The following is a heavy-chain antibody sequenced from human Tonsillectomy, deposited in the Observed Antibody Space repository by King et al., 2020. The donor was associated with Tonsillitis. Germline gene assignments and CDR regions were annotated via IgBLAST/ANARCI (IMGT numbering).Heavy chain of an antibody. D-gene: IGHD6-19*01. V-gene: IGHV3-33*05. Sequence: HVQLVESGGGVVQPGRSLSLSCAASGFSFSSNGIHWVRQAPGKGLEWVAVVSFDGSNKNYADSVKGRFTISRDNSNNTLFLHMNSLRAEDTAVYYCARERLYSSGWGIDYWGQGALLSVSS. CDR3: ARERLYSSGWGIDY. CDR2: VSFDGSNK. J-gene: IGHJ4*02. CDR1: GFSFSSNG.